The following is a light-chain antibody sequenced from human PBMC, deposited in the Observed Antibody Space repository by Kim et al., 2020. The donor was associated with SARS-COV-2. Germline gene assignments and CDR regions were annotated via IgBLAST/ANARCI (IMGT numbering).Light chain of an antibody. V-gene: IGLV10-54*01. CDR2: RNN. CDR1: SNNVGNQG. CDR3: SVWDSSLSALV. Sequence: QAGLTQPPSVSKGLRQTATLTCTGNSNNVGNQGAAWLQQHQGHPPKLLSYRNNNRPSGISERLSASRSGNTASLTITGLQPEDEADYYCSVWDSSLSALVFGGGTQLTVL. J-gene: IGLJ3*02.